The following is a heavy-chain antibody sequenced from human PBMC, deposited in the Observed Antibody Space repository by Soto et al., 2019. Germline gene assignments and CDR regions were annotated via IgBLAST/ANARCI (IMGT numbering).Heavy chain of an antibody. J-gene: IGHJ6*02. D-gene: IGHD6-19*01. CDR2: MNPNSGNT. V-gene: IGHV1-8*01. CDR3: AGGESGVSSGWGDYYYYYGMDV. CDR1: GYTFTSYD. Sequence: GASVKVSCKASGYTFTSYDSNWVRQATGQGLEWMGWMNPNSGNTGYAQKFQGRVTMTRNTSISTAYMELRSLRSEDTAVYYWAGGESGVSSGWGDYYYYYGMDVWGQGTTVTVSS.